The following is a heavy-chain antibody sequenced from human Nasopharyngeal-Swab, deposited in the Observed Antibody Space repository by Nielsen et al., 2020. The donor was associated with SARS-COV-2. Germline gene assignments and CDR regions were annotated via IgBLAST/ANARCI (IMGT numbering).Heavy chain of an antibody. CDR3: ARGLQGPTYYYGMDV. Sequence: SETLSLTCTVSGCSISSSSYYWGWIRQPSGKGLEWIGEINHSGSTNYNPSLKSRVTISVDTSKNQFSLKLSSVTAADTAVYYCARGLQGPTYYYGMDVWGQGTTVTVSS. CDR2: INHSGST. V-gene: IGHV4-39*07. CDR1: GCSISSSSYY. J-gene: IGHJ6*02.